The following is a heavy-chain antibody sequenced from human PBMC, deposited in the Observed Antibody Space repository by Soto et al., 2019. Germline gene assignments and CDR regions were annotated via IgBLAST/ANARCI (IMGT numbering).Heavy chain of an antibody. Sequence: SETLSLTCTVSGGSISSSSYYWGWIRQPPGKGLEWIGSIYYSGSTYYNPSLKSRVTISVDTSKNQFSLKLSSVTAADTAVYYCAIPGIAVAGPSSTWGQGTLVTVPQ. J-gene: IGHJ5*02. CDR2: IYYSGST. CDR1: GGSISSSSYY. V-gene: IGHV4-39*01. CDR3: AIPGIAVAGPSST. D-gene: IGHD6-19*01.